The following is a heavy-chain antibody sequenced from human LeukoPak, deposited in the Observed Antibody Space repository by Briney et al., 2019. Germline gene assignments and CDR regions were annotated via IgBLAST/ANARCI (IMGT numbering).Heavy chain of an antibody. CDR2: IYYSGST. J-gene: IGHJ4*02. CDR3: ARRCSGTSCYYY. D-gene: IGHD2-2*01. CDR1: GGSISSYY. V-gene: IGHV4-59*08. Sequence: SETLSLTCTVSGGSISSYYWSWIRQPPGKGLEWIGYIYYSGSTNYNPSLKSRVTISVDTSKNQFSLKLNSVTAADTAVYYCARRCSGTSCYYYWGQGTLVTVSS.